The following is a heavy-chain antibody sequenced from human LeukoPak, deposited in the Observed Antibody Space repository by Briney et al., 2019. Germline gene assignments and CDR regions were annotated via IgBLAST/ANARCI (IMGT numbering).Heavy chain of an antibody. CDR1: GGSISSYY. CDR2: IYTSGST. D-gene: IGHD2-2*01. CDR3: ARGCSSTSCWLRMDV. J-gene: IGHJ6*02. Sequence: PSETLSLTCTVSGGSISSYYWSWIRQPAGKGLEWIGRIYTSGSTSYNPSLKSRVTMSIDTSKNQFSLKLSSLTAADTAVYYCARGCSSTSCWLRMDVWGQGTTVTVPS. V-gene: IGHV4-4*07.